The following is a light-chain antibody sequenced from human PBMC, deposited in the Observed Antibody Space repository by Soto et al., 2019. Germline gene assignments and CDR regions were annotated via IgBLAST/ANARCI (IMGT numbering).Light chain of an antibody. CDR3: QSYDSSLSGSV. CDR1: SSNIGGGYD. J-gene: IGLJ2*01. V-gene: IGLV1-40*01. CDR2: GNS. Sequence: QSVLTQPPSVSGAPGQRVTISCTGSSSNIGGGYDVHWYQQLPGTAPKLLIYGNSNRPSGVPDRFSGSKSGTSASLAINGLQAEDEAEYYCQSYDSSLSGSVFGGGTKVTVL.